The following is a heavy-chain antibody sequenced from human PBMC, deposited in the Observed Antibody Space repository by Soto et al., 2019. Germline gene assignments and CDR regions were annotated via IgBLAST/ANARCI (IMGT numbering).Heavy chain of an antibody. D-gene: IGHD2-15*01. V-gene: IGHV4-34*01. CDR2: INHSGST. J-gene: IGHJ4*02. CDR1: GGSFSGYY. Sequence: SETLSLTCAVYGGSFSGYYWSWIRQPPGKGLEWIGEINHSGSTNYNPSLKSRVTISVDTSKNQFSLKLSSVTAADTAVYYCARVRGGPFRPGDYWGQGTLVTVSS. CDR3: ARVRGGPFRPGDY.